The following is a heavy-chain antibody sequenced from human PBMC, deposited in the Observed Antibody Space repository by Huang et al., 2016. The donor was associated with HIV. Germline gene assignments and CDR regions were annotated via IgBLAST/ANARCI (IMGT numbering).Heavy chain of an antibody. CDR3: ARLPGSITMIRGIITDPY. D-gene: IGHD3-10*01. CDR2: IYYSGST. V-gene: IGHV4-39*01. J-gene: IGHJ4*02. CDR1: GGSIRSDNYY. Sequence: QLQLQESGPGLVKPSETLSLTCTVSGGSIRSDNYYWGWIRQPPGKGLEWIGSIYYSGSTYYNPSLKSRVTITGDTAKKQFSLKMRSVTAADTAVYYCARLPGSITMIRGIITDPYWGQGTLVTVSS.